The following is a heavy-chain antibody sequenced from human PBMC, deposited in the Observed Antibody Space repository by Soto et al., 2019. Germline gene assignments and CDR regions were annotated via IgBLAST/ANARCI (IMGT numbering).Heavy chain of an antibody. V-gene: IGHV1-2*04. D-gene: IGHD2-15*01. J-gene: IGHJ4*02. CDR3: ARVSWRLQYCSGGSCNSSGPYYFDY. Sequence: ASVKVSCKASGYTFTGHYMHWVRQAPGQGLEWMGWINPNSGGTNSAQKFQGWVTMTRDTSLNTAYMELSRLRSDDTAVFYCARVSWRLQYCSGGSCNSSGPYYFDYWGQGTLVTVSS. CDR1: GYTFTGHY. CDR2: INPNSGGT.